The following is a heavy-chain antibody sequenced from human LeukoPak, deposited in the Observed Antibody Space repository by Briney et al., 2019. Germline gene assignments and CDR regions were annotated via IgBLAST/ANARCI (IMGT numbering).Heavy chain of an antibody. CDR2: ISSSSSYI. V-gene: IGHV3-21*01. CDR1: GFTFSSYS. J-gene: IGHJ6*03. D-gene: IGHD6-13*01. CDR3: ARDRTPSSSWPDYYYYYYMDV. Sequence: NPGGSLRLSCAASGFTFSSYSMNWVRQAPGKGLEWVSSISSSSSYIYYADSVKGRFTISRDNAKNSLYLQMNSLRAEDTAVYYCARDRTPSSSWPDYYYYYYMDVWGEGTTVTVSS.